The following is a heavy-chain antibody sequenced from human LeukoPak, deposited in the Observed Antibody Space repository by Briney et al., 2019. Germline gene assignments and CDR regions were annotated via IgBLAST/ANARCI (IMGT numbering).Heavy chain of an antibody. CDR3: AREGASDI. CDR2: IHYSGRT. J-gene: IGHJ3*02. V-gene: IGHV4-59*02. CDR1: GFTVSSNY. Sequence: PGGSLRLSCAASGFTVSSNYMSWVRQPPGKGLEWIGYIHYSGRTNYNPSLQSRITISVDTSKNQVSLRLSSVTAADTAVYFCAREGASDIWGQGTMVTVSS.